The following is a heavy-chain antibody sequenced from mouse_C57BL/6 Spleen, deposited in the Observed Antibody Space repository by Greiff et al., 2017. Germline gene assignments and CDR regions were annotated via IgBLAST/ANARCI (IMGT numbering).Heavy chain of an antibody. Sequence: DVLLLESGGDLVKPGGSLKLSCAASGFTFSSYGMSWVRQTPDKRLEWVGTISSGGSYTYYPDSVKGRFTISRDNAKNTLYLQMSSLKSEDTAMYDCARKLTGRWGKGASVTVSS. D-gene: IGHD4-1*01. CDR1: GFTFSSYG. V-gene: IGHV5-6*01. J-gene: IGHJ4*01. CDR2: ISSGGSYT. CDR3: ARKLTGR.